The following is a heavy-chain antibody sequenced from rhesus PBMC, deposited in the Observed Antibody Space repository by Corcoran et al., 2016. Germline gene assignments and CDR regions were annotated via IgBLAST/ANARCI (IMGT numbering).Heavy chain of an antibody. CDR2: IYGSSGCT. D-gene: IGHD4-23*01. CDR3: AGGPQYSNYFDY. V-gene: IGHV4-160*01. J-gene: IGHJ4*01. CDR1: GGSISSNY. Sequence: QVQLQESGPGLVKPSETLSLTCAVSGGSISSNYWSWIRQPPGKGLEWIGYIYGSSGCTDYNPARKSRVTIATDTSKNRFARKLSSATAADTAVYDCAGGPQYSNYFDYWGQGVLVTVSS.